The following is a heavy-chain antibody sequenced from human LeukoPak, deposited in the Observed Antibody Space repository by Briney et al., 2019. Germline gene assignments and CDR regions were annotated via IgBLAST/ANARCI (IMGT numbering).Heavy chain of an antibody. D-gene: IGHD6-13*01. CDR3: ARDSSSSWYGFCDY. Sequence: ASVKVSCKASGYTFTGYYMHWVRQAPGQGLEWMGWINPNSGGTNYAQKLQDRVTMTTDTSTSTAYMELRGLRSDDTAVYYCARDSSSSWYGFCDYWGQGTLVTVSS. J-gene: IGHJ4*02. V-gene: IGHV1-2*02. CDR1: GYTFTGYY. CDR2: INPNSGGT.